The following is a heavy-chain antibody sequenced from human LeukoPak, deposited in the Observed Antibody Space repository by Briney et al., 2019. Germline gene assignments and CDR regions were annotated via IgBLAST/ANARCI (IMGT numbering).Heavy chain of an antibody. V-gene: IGHV4-59*01. Sequence: PXETLSLTCTVSGGSISSYYWSWIRQPPGKGLEWIGYIYYSGSTNYNPSLKSRVTISVDTSKNQFSLKLSSVTAADTAVYYCARLDYYDGDYWGQGTLVTVSS. CDR2: IYYSGST. J-gene: IGHJ4*02. CDR1: GGSISSYY. D-gene: IGHD3-22*01. CDR3: ARLDYYDGDY.